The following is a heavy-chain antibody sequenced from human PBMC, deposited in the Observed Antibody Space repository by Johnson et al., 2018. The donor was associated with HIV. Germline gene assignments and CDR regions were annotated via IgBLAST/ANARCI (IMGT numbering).Heavy chain of an antibody. V-gene: IGHV3-7*02. J-gene: IGHJ3*02. CDR1: GFTFSPFW. CDR2: IRQDGSEK. Sequence: VQLVESGGGLVQPGGSLRLSCSASGFTFSPFWMTWVRQAPGKGLAWVASIRQDGSEKYYVDSVKGRFTISRDNAKNSLYLQMISLRAEDTAVYYCARATMSYKVWLQLSAAFDIWGQGTMVTVSS. CDR3: ARATMSYKVWLQLSAAFDI. D-gene: IGHD5-24*01.